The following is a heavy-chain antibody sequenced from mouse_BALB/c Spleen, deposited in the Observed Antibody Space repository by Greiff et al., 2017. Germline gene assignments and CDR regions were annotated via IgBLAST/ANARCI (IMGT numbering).Heavy chain of an antibody. J-gene: IGHJ3*01. CDR1: GYTFTSYW. Sequence: QVQLQQPGAELVKPGASVKLSCKASGYTFTSYWMHWVKQRPGQGLEWIGEINPSNGRTNYNEKFKSKATLTVDKSSSTAYMQLSSLTSEDSAVYYGARSRGSTMITWFAYWGQGTLVTVSA. CDR2: INPSNGRT. D-gene: IGHD2-4*01. CDR3: ARSRGSTMITWFAY. V-gene: IGHV1S81*02.